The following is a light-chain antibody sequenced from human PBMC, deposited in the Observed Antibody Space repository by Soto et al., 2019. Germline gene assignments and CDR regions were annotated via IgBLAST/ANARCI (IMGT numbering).Light chain of an antibody. CDR2: RNN. Sequence: QSVLTQPPSASGTPGQRVTISCSGSSSNIGSNYVYWYQQLPGTAPKLLIYRNNQRPSGVPDRFSGSKSGTSASLAISGLRSDDEADYYCAAWDDRLSGYVFGTGTKLTVL. V-gene: IGLV1-47*01. CDR1: SSNIGSNY. CDR3: AAWDDRLSGYV. J-gene: IGLJ1*01.